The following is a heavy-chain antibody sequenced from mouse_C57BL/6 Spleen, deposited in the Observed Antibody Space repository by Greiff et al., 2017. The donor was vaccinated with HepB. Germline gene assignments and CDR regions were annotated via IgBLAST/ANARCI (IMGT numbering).Heavy chain of an antibody. J-gene: IGHJ2*01. CDR3: ARGPNWGGGYYFDY. D-gene: IGHD4-1*02. CDR1: GYTFTSYW. CDR2: IDPSDSYT. Sequence: QVQLQQPGAELVMPGASVKLSCKASGYTFTSYWMHWVKQRPGQGLEWIGEIDPSDSYTNYNQKFKGKSTLTVDKSSSTSYMQLSSLTSEDSAVYYCARGPNWGGGYYFDYWGQGTTLTVSS. V-gene: IGHV1-69*01.